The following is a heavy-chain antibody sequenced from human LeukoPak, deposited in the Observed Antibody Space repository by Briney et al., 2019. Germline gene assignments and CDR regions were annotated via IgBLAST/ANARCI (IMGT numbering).Heavy chain of an antibody. V-gene: IGHV3-23*01. Sequence: PGGSLRLSCAASGFTFSSYAMSWVRQAPGKGLEWVSGISGSGGSTYYADSVKGRFTISRDNSRNMLYLQVNSLRAEDTAVYFCAKFSYGIGGGPIDYWGQGTLVTVSS. CDR3: AKFSYGIGGGPIDY. J-gene: IGHJ4*02. CDR1: GFTFSSYA. D-gene: IGHD2-15*01. CDR2: ISGSGGST.